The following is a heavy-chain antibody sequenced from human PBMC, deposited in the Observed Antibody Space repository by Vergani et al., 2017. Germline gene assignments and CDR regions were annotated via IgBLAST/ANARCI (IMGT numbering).Heavy chain of an antibody. J-gene: IGHJ3*02. CDR3: ATYPTVTTAGGDAFYI. CDR2: IDPSDSYT. V-gene: IGHV5-10-1*01. Sequence: EVQLVQSGAEVKKPGESLRISCKGSGYSFTSYWISWVRQMPGKGLEWMGRIDPSDSYTNYSPYFQGHVPISADKSISTAYPQWSSPKALDTAMYYCATYPTVTTAGGDAFYIWGQGTMVTVSS. D-gene: IGHD4-17*01. CDR1: GYSFTSYW.